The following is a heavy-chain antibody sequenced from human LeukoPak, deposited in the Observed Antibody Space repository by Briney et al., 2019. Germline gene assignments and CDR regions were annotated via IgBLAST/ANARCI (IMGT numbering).Heavy chain of an antibody. D-gene: IGHD2-2*02. J-gene: IGHJ3*02. CDR3: ARDHCSSTSCYTEDAFDI. V-gene: IGHV3-21*01. CDR1: GFTFSSYS. CDR2: ISSSSSYI. Sequence: GGSLRLSCAASGFTFSSYSMNWVRQAPGKGLEWVSSISSSSSYIYYADSVKGRFTISRDNAKNSLYLQMNSLRAEDTAVYYCARDHCSSTSCYTEDAFDIWGQGTVVTVSS.